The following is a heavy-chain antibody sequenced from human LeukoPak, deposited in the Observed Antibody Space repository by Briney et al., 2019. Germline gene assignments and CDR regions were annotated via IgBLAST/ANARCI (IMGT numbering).Heavy chain of an antibody. V-gene: IGHV3-7*01. CDR3: APQTMILVL. CDR2: IKEDGSTT. D-gene: IGHD3-22*01. Sequence: HPGGSPRLSCVASGFTFSTHWVSWVRQAPGKGLEWVANIKEDGSTTDYVDSVKGRFTISRDNAKNSVFLQMNSLRAEDTAVYYCAPQTMILVLGGQGTLVTVSS. CDR1: GFTFSTHW. J-gene: IGHJ4*02.